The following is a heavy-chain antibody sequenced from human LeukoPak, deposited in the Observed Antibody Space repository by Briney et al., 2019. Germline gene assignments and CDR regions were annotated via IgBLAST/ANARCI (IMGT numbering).Heavy chain of an antibody. D-gene: IGHD6-13*01. Sequence: ASVKVSFTASGYTFTSYGISWVRQAPGQGLEWMGWISAYNGNTNYAQKLQGRVTMTTDTSTSTAYMELRSLRSDDTAVYYCASFPNAAAGPDYYYYGMDVWGQGTTVTVSS. J-gene: IGHJ6*02. V-gene: IGHV1-18*01. CDR3: ASFPNAAAGPDYYYYGMDV. CDR1: GYTFTSYG. CDR2: ISAYNGNT.